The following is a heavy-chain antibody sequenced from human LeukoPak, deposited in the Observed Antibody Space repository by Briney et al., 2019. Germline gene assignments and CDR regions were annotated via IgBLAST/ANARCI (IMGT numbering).Heavy chain of an antibody. CDR3: ARGRRDTQYQVFDY. Sequence: GGSLRLSCVASGFTFSNYWMNWVRQAPGKGLEWVANIKEDGSEKHYVDSVKGRFTISRDNAKNSLYLQMSSLRDEDTAVYYCARGRRDTQYQVFDYWGQGTLVTVSS. CDR2: IKEDGSEK. J-gene: IGHJ4*02. CDR1: GFTFSNYW. D-gene: IGHD2-2*01. V-gene: IGHV3-7*01.